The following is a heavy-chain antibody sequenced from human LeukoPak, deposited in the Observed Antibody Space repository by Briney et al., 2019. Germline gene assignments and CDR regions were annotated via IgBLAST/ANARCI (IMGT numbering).Heavy chain of an antibody. J-gene: IGHJ4*02. CDR3: AKDWVAKLLWFGELKGGYYFDY. CDR2: ISYDGSNK. Sequence: GRSLRLSCAASGFTFSSYGMHWVRQAPGKGLEWVAVISYDGSNKYYADSVKGRFTISRDNSKNTLYLQMNSLRAEDTAVYYCAKDWVAKLLWFGELKGGYYFDYWGQGTLVTVSS. D-gene: IGHD3-10*01. V-gene: IGHV3-30*18. CDR1: GFTFSSYG.